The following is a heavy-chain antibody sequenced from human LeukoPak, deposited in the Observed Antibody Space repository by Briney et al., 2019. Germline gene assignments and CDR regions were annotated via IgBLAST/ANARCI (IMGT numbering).Heavy chain of an antibody. CDR2: IYSGSST. J-gene: IGHJ4*02. Sequence: GGSLRLSCVASGFTVSSNYMSWVRQAPGKGLEWVSVIYSGSSTYYADSVKGRFTISRDNSKNTVYLQINSLRAEDTAVYYCAKVDYNSGSFFDYWGQGTPVTVSS. CDR1: GFTVSSNY. D-gene: IGHD3-10*01. V-gene: IGHV3-53*01. CDR3: AKVDYNSGSFFDY.